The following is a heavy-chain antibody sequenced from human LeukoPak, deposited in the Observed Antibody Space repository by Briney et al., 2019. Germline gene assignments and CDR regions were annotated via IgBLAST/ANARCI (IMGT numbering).Heavy chain of an antibody. CDR1: GYTFTSYG. D-gene: IGHD3-22*01. CDR2: ISAYNGNT. V-gene: IGHV1-18*01. Sequence: ASVKVSCKASGYTFTSYGISWVRQAPGQGLEWMGWISAYNGNTNYAQKLQGRVTMTTDTSTSTAYMELRSLRSDDTAVYYCARETRNYYDSSGYYTEYFDYWGQGTLVTVSS. J-gene: IGHJ4*02. CDR3: ARETRNYYDSSGYYTEYFDY.